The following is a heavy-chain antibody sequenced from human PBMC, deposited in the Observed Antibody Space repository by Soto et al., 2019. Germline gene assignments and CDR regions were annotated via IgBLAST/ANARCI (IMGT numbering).Heavy chain of an antibody. CDR2: IYWDDDK. CDR3: AQTCQWLVPRYYYGMDV. CDR1: GFSLSTSGVG. Sequence: QITLKESGPTLVKPTQTLTLTCTFSGFSLSTSGVGVGWIRQPPGKALEWLALIYWDDDKRYSPSLKSRLTLTKDTSKNQVVLTMTNMDPVDTATYYCAQTCQWLVPRYYYGMDVWGQGTTVTVSS. V-gene: IGHV2-5*02. J-gene: IGHJ6*02. D-gene: IGHD6-19*01.